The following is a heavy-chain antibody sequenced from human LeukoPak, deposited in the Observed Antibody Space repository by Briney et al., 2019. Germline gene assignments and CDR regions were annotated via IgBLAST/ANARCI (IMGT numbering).Heavy chain of an antibody. CDR1: GFTLSSYC. D-gene: IGHD3-22*01. V-gene: IGHV3-30*03. J-gene: IGHJ4*02. CDR3: ARDRHDSSGYYLWYFDY. Sequence: GRSLRLSCAASGFTLSSYCMQWVRQALSKGQEWVAVISYDESNKYYADSVKGRFTISRDNSKNTLYLQMNSLRAEDTAVYYCARDRHDSSGYYLWYFDYWGQGTLVTVSS. CDR2: ISYDESNK.